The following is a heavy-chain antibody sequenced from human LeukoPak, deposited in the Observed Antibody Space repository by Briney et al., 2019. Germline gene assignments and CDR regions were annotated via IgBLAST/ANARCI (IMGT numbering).Heavy chain of an antibody. CDR1: GGSISSGGYS. CDR2: IYHSGST. Sequence: SETLSLTCAVSGGSISSGGYSWSWIRQPPGKGLEWIGHIYHSGSTYYNPSLKSRVTISVDRSKNQFSLKLSSVTAADTAVYYCARAQMTTVTTGFYYYYGMDVWGQGTTVTVSS. CDR3: ARAQMTTVTTGFYYYYGMDV. D-gene: IGHD4-17*01. V-gene: IGHV4-30-2*01. J-gene: IGHJ6*02.